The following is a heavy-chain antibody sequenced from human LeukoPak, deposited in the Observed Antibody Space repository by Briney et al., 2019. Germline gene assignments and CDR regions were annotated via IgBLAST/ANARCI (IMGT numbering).Heavy chain of an antibody. D-gene: IGHD6-19*01. CDR1: GYTFTSYD. J-gene: IGHJ6*02. CDR2: MNPNSGNT. Sequence: ASVKVSCKASGYTFTSYDINWVRQATGQGLEWMGWMNPNSGNTGYAQKFQGRVTMTRNTSISTAYMELSSLRSEDTAVYYCARGLDSSGWYNYYYYYGMDVWGPGTTVTVSS. CDR3: ARGLDSSGWYNYYYYYGMDV. V-gene: IGHV1-8*01.